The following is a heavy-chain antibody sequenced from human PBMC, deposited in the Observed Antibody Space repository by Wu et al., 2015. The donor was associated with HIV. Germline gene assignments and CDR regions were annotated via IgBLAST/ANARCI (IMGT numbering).Heavy chain of an antibody. CDR3: TRSPDFDY. Sequence: QVQLVQSGAEVKKPGASVKLSCKASGYTFINSYIHWVRQAPGQGLEWMGIINPSGGSTDYIQKFQGRVTMTRDTSTSTVYMKLSGLTSEDTAVYFCTRSPDFDYWGQGPWSPSPQ. CDR1: GYTFINSY. J-gene: IGHJ4*02. CDR2: INPSGGST. V-gene: IGHV1-46*01.